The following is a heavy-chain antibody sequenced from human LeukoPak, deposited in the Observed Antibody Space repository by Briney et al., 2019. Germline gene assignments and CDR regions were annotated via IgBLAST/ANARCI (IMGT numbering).Heavy chain of an antibody. CDR3: ASYSGTYSAFEI. V-gene: IGHV4-39*07. D-gene: IGHD1-26*01. CDR2: IFYNGSP. Sequence: SETLSLTCTASGGSITNTNDYWGWVRQSPGRGLEWLGNIFYNGSPYYNPSLKSRVAISVDTSKNHFSLTLNAETAADTAVYYCASYSGTYSAFEIWGQGTQVTVSS. CDR1: GGSITNTNDY. J-gene: IGHJ3*02.